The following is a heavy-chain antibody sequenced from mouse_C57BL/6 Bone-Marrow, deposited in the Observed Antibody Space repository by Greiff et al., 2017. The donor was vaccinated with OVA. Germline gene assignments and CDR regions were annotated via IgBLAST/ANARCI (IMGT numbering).Heavy chain of an antibody. J-gene: IGHJ1*03. V-gene: IGHV5-17*01. CDR3: SSIYGSSYWYFDV. Sequence: EVQGVESGGCLVKPGGSLKLSCAASGFTFRDSGMHWVRQATEKGLVWVAYIRSGSSTIYYADTVKGRFPISSDNAKNTLFLKMTSLRSEDKAMYYWSSIYGSSYWYFDVWGTGTTVTVSS. CDR1: GFTFRDSG. D-gene: IGHD1-1*01. CDR2: IRSGSSTI.